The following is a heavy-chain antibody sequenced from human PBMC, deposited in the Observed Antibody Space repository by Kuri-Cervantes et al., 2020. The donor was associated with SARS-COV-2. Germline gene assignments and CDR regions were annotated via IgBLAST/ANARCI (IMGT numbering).Heavy chain of an antibody. CDR1: GFTFRNNW. CDR2: INGDGSNT. CDR3: QIHPLPPEPDWFDP. Sequence: GESLKISCAASGFTFRNNWMHWVRQAPGKGLVWVSRINGDGSNTVYADSVKGRLTVSRDNSKNTLYLQMNSLRAEDTAVYYCQIHPLPPEPDWFDPWGQGTLVTVSS. D-gene: IGHD1-14*01. V-gene: IGHV3-74*01. J-gene: IGHJ5*02.